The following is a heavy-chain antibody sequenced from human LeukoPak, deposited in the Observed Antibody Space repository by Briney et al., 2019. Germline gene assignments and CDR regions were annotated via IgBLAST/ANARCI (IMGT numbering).Heavy chain of an antibody. CDR2: INHSGST. D-gene: IGHD3-22*01. CDR3: ARDGVYYYDSSGSQNPWNDAFDI. Sequence: SETLSLTCAVYGGSFSGYYWSWIRQPPGKGLEWIGEINHSGSTNYNPSLKSRVTISVDTSKNQFSLKLSSVTAADTAVYYCARDGVYYYDSSGSQNPWNDAFDIWGQGTMVTVSS. CDR1: GGSFSGYY. J-gene: IGHJ3*02. V-gene: IGHV4-34*01.